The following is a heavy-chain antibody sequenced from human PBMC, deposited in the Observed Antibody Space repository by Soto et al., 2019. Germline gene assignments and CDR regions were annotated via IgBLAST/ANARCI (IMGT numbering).Heavy chain of an antibody. J-gene: IGHJ6*03. V-gene: IGHV4-31*03. CDR1: GGSISSGGYY. CDR3: AREVGYDILTGYPYYYMDV. CDR2: IYYSGST. D-gene: IGHD3-9*01. Sequence: SETLSLTCTVSGGSISSGGYYWSWIRQHPGKGLEWIGYIYYSGSTYYNPSLKSRVTISVDTSKNQFSLKLSSVTAADTAVYYCAREVGYDILTGYPYYYMDVWGKGTTVTVSS.